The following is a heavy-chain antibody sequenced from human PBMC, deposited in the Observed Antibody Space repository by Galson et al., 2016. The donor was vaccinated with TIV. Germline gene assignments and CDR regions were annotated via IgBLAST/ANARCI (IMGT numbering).Heavy chain of an antibody. Sequence: SLRLSCAASGFTFNTCGMNWVRRAPGKGLECISSISSYSSYIYYADSVRGRFTISRDNAKNSVYLQMNSLRVEDTAVYYCVRDAPTDGSGYSGGYFDSWGQGTLVTVSS. V-gene: IGHV3-21*06. CDR1: GFTFNTCG. CDR2: ISSYSSYI. J-gene: IGHJ4*02. CDR3: VRDAPTDGSGYSGGYFDS. D-gene: IGHD3-22*01.